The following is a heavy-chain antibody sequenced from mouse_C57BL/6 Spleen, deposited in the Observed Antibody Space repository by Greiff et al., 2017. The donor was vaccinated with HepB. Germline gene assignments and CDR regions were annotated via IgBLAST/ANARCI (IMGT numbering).Heavy chain of an antibody. CDR3: ARGGTGTSYAMDY. CDR2: ISSGSITI. J-gene: IGHJ4*01. V-gene: IGHV5-17*01. Sequence: EVKVVESAGGLVQPGGSLKLSCVASGFTFIDYGMHWVRQAPETGLEWVAYISSGSITIYYAATVKGRFTISSDNAKNTLFLQMTSLRAADTAMYYCARGGTGTSYAMDYWGQGTSVTVSS. D-gene: IGHD4-1*01. CDR1: GFTFIDYG.